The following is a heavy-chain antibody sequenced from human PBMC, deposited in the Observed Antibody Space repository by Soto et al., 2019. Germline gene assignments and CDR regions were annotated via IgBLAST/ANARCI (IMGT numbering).Heavy chain of an antibody. CDR2: ISGSSRSK. CDR1: GFTFSNYA. CDR3: AEEDYFLSVVCFDY. V-gene: IGHV3-23*01. D-gene: IGHD2-8*02. Sequence: GGSLRLSCAASGFTFSNYAMSWVRQAPGKGLEWVSGISGSSRSKYYADSVKGRFTISRDNSKNTMYLQMNSLTAEDTAIYYCAEEDYFLSVVCFDYWGQGALVTVSS. J-gene: IGHJ4*02.